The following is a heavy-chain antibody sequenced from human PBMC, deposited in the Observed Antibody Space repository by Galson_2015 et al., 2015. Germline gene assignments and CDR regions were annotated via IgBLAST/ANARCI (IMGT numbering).Heavy chain of an antibody. J-gene: IGHJ4*02. CDR2: LNIAGSDT. V-gene: IGHV3-74*01. Sequence: VSRLNIAGSDTTYADSVKGRFTCSTDNPKNTLYLQMNSLRAEDTSFYYCARGCRSGSHYAGWYFDYWGRGTLVTVSS. D-gene: IGHD2-15*01. CDR3: ARGCRSGSHYAGWYFDY.